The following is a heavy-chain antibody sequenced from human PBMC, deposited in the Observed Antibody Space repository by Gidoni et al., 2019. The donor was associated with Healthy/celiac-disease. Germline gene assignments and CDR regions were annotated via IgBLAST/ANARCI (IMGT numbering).Heavy chain of an antibody. CDR2: INPSGGST. V-gene: IGHV1-46*01. J-gene: IGHJ5*02. CDR1: GYTFTSYY. Sequence: QVQLVQSGAEVKKPGASVQVSCKASGYTFTSYYMHWVRQAPGQGLEWMGIINPSGGSTSYAQKFQGRVTMTRDTSTSTVYMELSSLRSEDTAVYYCARSRGTSYCSSTSCPYGNWFDPWGQGTLVTVSS. CDR3: ARSRGTSYCSSTSCPYGNWFDP. D-gene: IGHD2-2*01.